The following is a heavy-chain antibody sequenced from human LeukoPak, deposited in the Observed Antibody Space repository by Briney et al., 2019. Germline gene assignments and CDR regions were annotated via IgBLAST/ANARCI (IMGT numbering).Heavy chain of an antibody. CDR2: INHSGST. CDR1: GGSFSGYY. J-gene: IGHJ4*02. V-gene: IGHV4-34*01. Sequence: SETLSLTCAVYGGSFSGYYWSWIRQPPGKGLEWIGEINHSGSTNYNPSLKSRVTISVDTSKNQCSLKLSSVTAADTAVYYCARAQRTGITIFGVAYFDYWGQGTLVTVSS. D-gene: IGHD3-3*01. CDR3: ARAQRTGITIFGVAYFDY.